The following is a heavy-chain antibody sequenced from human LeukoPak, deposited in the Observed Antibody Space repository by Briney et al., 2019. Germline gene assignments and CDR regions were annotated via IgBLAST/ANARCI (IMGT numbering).Heavy chain of an antibody. Sequence: PGGSLRLSCAASGFTFSSYAMHWVRQAPGKGLEWVAVIWYDGSNKYYADSVKGRFTISRDNSKNTLYLQMNSLRAEDTAVYYCVGSGGRGQNWFDPWGQGTLVTVSS. CDR1: GFTFSSYA. V-gene: IGHV3-33*08. D-gene: IGHD2-15*01. J-gene: IGHJ5*02. CDR2: IWYDGSNK. CDR3: VGSGGRGQNWFDP.